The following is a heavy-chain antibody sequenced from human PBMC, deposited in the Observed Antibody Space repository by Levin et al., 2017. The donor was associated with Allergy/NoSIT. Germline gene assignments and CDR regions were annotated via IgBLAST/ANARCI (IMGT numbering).Heavy chain of an antibody. CDR2: IKQDGSEK. Sequence: GESLKISCAASGFTFSSFWMSWVRQAPGKGLEWVANIKQDGSEKYYVDSVEGRFTISRDNAKNSLYLQMNSLRDEDTALYYCAGGGRRWDWYFDLWGRGTLVTVSS. D-gene: IGHD5-24*01. J-gene: IGHJ2*01. CDR3: AGGGRRWDWYFDL. CDR1: GFTFSSFW. V-gene: IGHV3-7*03.